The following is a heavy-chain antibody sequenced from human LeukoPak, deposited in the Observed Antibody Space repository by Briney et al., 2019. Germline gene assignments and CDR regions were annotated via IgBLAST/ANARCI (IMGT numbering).Heavy chain of an antibody. CDR2: INHSGST. D-gene: IGHD3-22*01. CDR3: ARRLYDSSGYYPRYFDY. V-gene: IGHV4-34*01. J-gene: IGHJ4*02. CDR1: GGSFSGYY. Sequence: SETLSLTCAVYGGSFSGYYWSWLRQPPGKGLEWIGEINHSGSTNYNPSLKSRVTISVDTSKNQFSLKLSSVTAADTAVYYCARRLYDSSGYYPRYFDYWGQGTLVTVSS.